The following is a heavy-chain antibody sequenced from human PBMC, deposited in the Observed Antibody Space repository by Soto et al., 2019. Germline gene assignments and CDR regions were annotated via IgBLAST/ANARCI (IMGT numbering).Heavy chain of an antibody. CDR2: IYWDDDK. Sequence: SGPTLVNPTQTLTLTCTFSGFSLSTSGVGVGWIRQPPGKALEWLALIYWDDDKRYSPSLKSRLTITKDTSKNQVVLTMTNMDPVDTATYYCAHRRMVWLEWLLYDNWFDPWGQGTLVTSPQ. J-gene: IGHJ5*02. D-gene: IGHD3-3*01. CDR3: AHRRMVWLEWLLYDNWFDP. V-gene: IGHV2-5*02. CDR1: GFSLSTSGVG.